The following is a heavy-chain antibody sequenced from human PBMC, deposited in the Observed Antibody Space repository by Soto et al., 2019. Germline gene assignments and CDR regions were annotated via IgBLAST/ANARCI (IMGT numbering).Heavy chain of an antibody. J-gene: IGHJ6*02. CDR2: ISYDGSNK. CDR1: GFTFSSYG. Sequence: GGSLRLSCAASGFTFSSYGMHWVRQAPGKGLEWVAVISYDGSNKYYADSVKGRFTISRDNSKNTLYLQMNSLRAEDTAVYYCAQDAPHYYGMDVWGQGTTVPVYS. V-gene: IGHV3-30*18. CDR3: AQDAPHYYGMDV.